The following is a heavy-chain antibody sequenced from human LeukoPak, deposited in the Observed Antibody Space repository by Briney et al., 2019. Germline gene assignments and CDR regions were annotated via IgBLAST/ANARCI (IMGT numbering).Heavy chain of an antibody. CDR2: ISAYNGNT. Sequence: GASVKVSCKASGYTFTSYGISWVRQAPGQGLEWMGWISAYNGNTNYAQKLQGRVTMTTDTSTSTACMELRSLRSDDTAVYYCARVGQPSELDYWGQGTLVTVSS. V-gene: IGHV1-18*01. CDR1: GYTFTSYG. J-gene: IGHJ4*02. D-gene: IGHD3-16*01. CDR3: ARVGQPSELDY.